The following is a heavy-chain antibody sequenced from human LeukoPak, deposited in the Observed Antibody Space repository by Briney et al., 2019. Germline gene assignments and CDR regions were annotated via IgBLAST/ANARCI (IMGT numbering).Heavy chain of an antibody. J-gene: IGHJ6*03. Sequence: GRSLRLSCAASGFTFSSYGMHWVRQAPGKGLEWVAVIWYDGSNKYYADSVKGRFTISRDNSKNTLYLQMNSLRAEDTAVYYCARIFGTGSIYYYYYYMDVWGKGTTVTVSS. D-gene: IGHD3-10*01. CDR3: ARIFGTGSIYYYYYYMDV. V-gene: IGHV3-33*01. CDR2: IWYDGSNK. CDR1: GFTFSSYG.